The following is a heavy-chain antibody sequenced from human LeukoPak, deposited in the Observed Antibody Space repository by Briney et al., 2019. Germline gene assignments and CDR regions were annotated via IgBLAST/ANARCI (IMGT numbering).Heavy chain of an antibody. V-gene: IGHV3-33*06. J-gene: IGHJ4*02. D-gene: IGHD2-15*01. CDR1: GFTFSSYG. CDR3: AKDRLEYCSGGSCYYFDY. Sequence: PGRSLRLSCAASGFTFSSYGMHWVRQAPGKGLEWVAVIWYDGSNKYYADSVKGRLTISRDNSKNTLYLQMNSLRAEDTAVYYCAKDRLEYCSGGSCYYFDYWGQGTLVTVSS. CDR2: IWYDGSNK.